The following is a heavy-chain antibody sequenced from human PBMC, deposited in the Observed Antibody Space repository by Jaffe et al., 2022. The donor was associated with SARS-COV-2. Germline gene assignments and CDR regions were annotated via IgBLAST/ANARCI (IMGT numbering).Heavy chain of an antibody. Sequence: EVQLAESGGGLVQPGGSLRLSCAASGFAFSNYAVSWVRQAPGKGLEWVAVISGSGGNIYYGDSAKGRFTISRDNSKNTVFLQMNILRAEDTAVYYCAKSGSTYYYYYMDVWGKGTTVTVSS. CDR2: ISGSGGNI. J-gene: IGHJ6*03. D-gene: IGHD1-26*01. V-gene: IGHV3-23*04. CDR3: AKSGSTYYYYYMDV. CDR1: GFAFSNYA.